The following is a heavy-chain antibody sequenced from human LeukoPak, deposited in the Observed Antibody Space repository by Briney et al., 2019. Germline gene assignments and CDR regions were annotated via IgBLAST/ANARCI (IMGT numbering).Heavy chain of an antibody. V-gene: IGHV4-39*07. CDR3: TRGSIAYYYMDV. CDR1: GGSISSSSYY. J-gene: IGHJ6*03. Sequence: SETLSLTCTVSGGSISSSSYYWGWIRQPPGKGLEWIGSIYHSGSTYYNPSLKSRVTIAVETSKNQFSLKLSSVTAADTAVYYCTRGSIAYYYMDVWGKGTTVTISS. CDR2: IYHSGST. D-gene: IGHD3-22*01.